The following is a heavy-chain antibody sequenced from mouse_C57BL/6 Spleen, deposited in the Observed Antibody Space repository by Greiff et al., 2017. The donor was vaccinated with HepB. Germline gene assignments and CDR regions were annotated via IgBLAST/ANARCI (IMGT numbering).Heavy chain of an antibody. CDR3: ARRWVMYFDY. J-gene: IGHJ2*01. Sequence: VQLQQSGAELVKPGASVKLSCKASGYTFTSYWMQWVKQRPGQGLEWIGEIDPSDSYTNYNQKFKGKATLTVDTSYSTAYMQLSSLTSEDSAVYYCARRWVMYFDYWGQGTTLTVSS. V-gene: IGHV1-50*01. CDR2: IDPSDSYT. CDR1: GYTFTSYW. D-gene: IGHD1-1*02.